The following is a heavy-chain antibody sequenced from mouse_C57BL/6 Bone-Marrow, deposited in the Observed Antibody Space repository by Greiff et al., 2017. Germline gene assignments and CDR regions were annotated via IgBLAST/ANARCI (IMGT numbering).Heavy chain of an antibody. Sequence: EVKLMESGGGLVQPGGSLSLSCAASGFTFTDYYMSWVRQPPGKALEWLGFIRNKANGYTTEYSASVKGRFTISRDNSQSILYLQMNALRAEDSATSYCARYPGYFDVWGTETTVTVSS. CDR2: IRNKANGYTT. CDR1: GFTFTDYY. V-gene: IGHV7-3*01. J-gene: IGHJ1*03. CDR3: ARYPGYFDV.